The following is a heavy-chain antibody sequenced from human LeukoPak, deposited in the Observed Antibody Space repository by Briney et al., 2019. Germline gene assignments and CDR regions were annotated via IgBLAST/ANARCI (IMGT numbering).Heavy chain of an antibody. V-gene: IGHV4-59*01. J-gene: IGHJ6*02. D-gene: IGHD1-1*01. CDR3: ARDERLDGMDV. Sequence: PSETLSLTCTVSGGSISSYYWSWIRQPPGKGLEWIGYIYYSGSTNYNPSLKSRVTISVDTSNNQFSLKLSSVTAADTAVYYCARDERLDGMDVWGQGTTVTVSS. CDR1: GGSISSYY. CDR2: IYYSGST.